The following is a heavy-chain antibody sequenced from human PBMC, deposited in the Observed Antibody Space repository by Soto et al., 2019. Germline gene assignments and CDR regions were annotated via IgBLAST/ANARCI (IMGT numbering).Heavy chain of an antibody. J-gene: IGHJ6*02. CDR2: IDWDDDK. Sequence: SGPTLVNPTQTLTLTCTFSGFSLSTSGMCVSWIRQPPGKALEWLALIDWDDDKYYSTSLKTRLTISKDTSKNQVVLTMTNMDPVDTATYYCARILARPYYYYGMDVWGQGTTVTVSS. CDR1: GFSLSTSGMC. V-gene: IGHV2-70*01. CDR3: ARILARPYYYYGMDV.